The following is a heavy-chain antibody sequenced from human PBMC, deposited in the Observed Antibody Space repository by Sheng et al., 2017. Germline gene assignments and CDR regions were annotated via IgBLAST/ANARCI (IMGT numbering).Heavy chain of an antibody. D-gene: IGHD6-6*01. CDR2: IYYSGST. CDR1: GGSISSYY. V-gene: IGHV4-59*01. J-gene: IGHJ4*02. CDR3: ARERGVIAARNYFDY. Sequence: QVQLQESGPGLVKPSETLSLTCTVSGGSISSYYWSWIRQPPGKGLEWIGYIYYSGSTNYNPSLKSRVTISVDTSKNQFSLKLSSVTAADTAVYYCARERGVIAARNYFDYWGQGTLVTVSS.